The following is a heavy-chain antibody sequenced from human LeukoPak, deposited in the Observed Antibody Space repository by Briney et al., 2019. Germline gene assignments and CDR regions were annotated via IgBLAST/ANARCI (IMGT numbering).Heavy chain of an antibody. CDR2: ISSSGSTI. D-gene: IGHD4-17*01. CDR3: AREHGDYAYYYYGMDV. Sequence: GSLILSCAASGVTSSSYEMNWVRQAPGKGLEWVSYISSSGSTIYYADYVKGRFTISRDNSKNSLYLQMNSLRAEDTAVYYCAREHGDYAYYYYGMDVWGQGTTVTVSS. V-gene: IGHV3-48*03. J-gene: IGHJ6*02. CDR1: GVTSSSYE.